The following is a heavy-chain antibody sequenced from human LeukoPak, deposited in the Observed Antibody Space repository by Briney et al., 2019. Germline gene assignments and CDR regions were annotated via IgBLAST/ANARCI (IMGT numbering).Heavy chain of an antibody. J-gene: IGHJ4*02. V-gene: IGHV1-2*06. CDR1: GYTFTGYY. CDR3: ERGGSSYRFGEYPYYFDY. D-gene: IGHD3-10*01. Sequence: ASVKVSCKASGYTFTGYYMHWVRQAPGQGLEWMGRINPNSGGTNYAQKFQGRVTMTRDTSIRTAYMELSRLRSDDTAVYYCERGGSSYRFGEYPYYFDYWGQGTLVTVSS. CDR2: INPNSGGT.